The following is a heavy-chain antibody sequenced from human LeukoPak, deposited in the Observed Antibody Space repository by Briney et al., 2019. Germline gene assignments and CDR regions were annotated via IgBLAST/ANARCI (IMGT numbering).Heavy chain of an antibody. CDR3: ARRLTQYDCFDP. CDR1: GFTFSSHV. V-gene: IGHV3-33*01. J-gene: IGHJ5*02. Sequence: GGSLRLSCAASGFTFSSHVMHWVRQAPGKGLEWVAVIGYDGSNKYYADSVKGRFTISRDNPKKSLYLQMNSLRAEDTAVYYCARRLTQYDCFDPWGQGILVTVSS. CDR2: IGYDGSNK. D-gene: IGHD2-2*01.